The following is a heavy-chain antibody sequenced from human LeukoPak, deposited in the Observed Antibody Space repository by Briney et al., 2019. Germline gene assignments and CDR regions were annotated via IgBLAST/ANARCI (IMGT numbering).Heavy chain of an antibody. V-gene: IGHV4-39*07. CDR2: IYYSGST. CDR1: GGSISSSSYY. J-gene: IGHJ4*02. CDR3: ARDRSTAAGDSQGFDY. Sequence: SETLSLTCTVSGGSISSSSYYWGWIRQPPGKGLEWIGSIYYSGSTYYNPSLKSRVTISVDTSKNQFSLKLSSVTAADTAVYYCARDRSTAAGDSQGFDYWGQGTLVTVSS. D-gene: IGHD6-13*01.